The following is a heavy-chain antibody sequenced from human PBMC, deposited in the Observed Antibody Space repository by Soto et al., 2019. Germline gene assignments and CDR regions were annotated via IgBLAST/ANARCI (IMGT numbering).Heavy chain of an antibody. D-gene: IGHD5-18*01. V-gene: IGHV3-66*01. CDR1: GFTVSSNY. J-gene: IGHJ6*03. Sequence: GGSLRLSCAASGFTVSSNYMSWVRQAPGKGLEWVSVIYSGGSTYYADSVKGRFTISRDNSKNTLYLQMNSLRAEDTAVYYCARGDGYSYGNYYYYYYMDVWGKGTTVTVSS. CDR3: ARGDGYSYGNYYYYYYMDV. CDR2: IYSGGST.